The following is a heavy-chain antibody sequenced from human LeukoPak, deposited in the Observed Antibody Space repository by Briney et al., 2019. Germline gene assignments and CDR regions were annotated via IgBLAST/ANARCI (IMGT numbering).Heavy chain of an antibody. V-gene: IGHV4-59*12. J-gene: IGHJ4*02. CDR1: GGSISSYH. D-gene: IGHD3-22*01. CDR3: ARDSSGYLESFDY. Sequence: PSETLSLTCTVSGGSISSYHWGRIRQPPGKGLEWIGYIYYSGSTNYNPSLKSRVTISVDTSKNQFSLKLSSVTAADTAVYFCARDSSGYLESFDYWGQGTLVTVSS. CDR2: IYYSGST.